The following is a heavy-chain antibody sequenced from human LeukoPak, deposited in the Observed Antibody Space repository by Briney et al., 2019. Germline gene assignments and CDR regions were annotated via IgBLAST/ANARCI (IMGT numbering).Heavy chain of an antibody. V-gene: IGHV4-31*03. CDR1: GGSITSGTYY. CDR2: IYSSGDT. D-gene: IGHD3-10*01. J-gene: IGHJ4*02. CDR3: AREGTYYGSGSYLDY. Sequence: PSQTLSLTCTVSGGSITSGTYYWTWIRHHPGKGLEWIGYIYSSGDTQYNPSLRSRVTMSVDTSKNQFSLKLSSVTAADTAVYYCAREGTYYGSGSYLDYWGQGTLVTVSS.